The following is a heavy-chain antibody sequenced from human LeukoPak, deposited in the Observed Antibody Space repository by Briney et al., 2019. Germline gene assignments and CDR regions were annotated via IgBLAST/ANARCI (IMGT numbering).Heavy chain of an antibody. CDR1: GFTFGDYA. V-gene: IGHV3-49*03. Sequence: GGSLRLSCTASGFTFGDYAMSWFRQAPGKGLEWVGFIRSKAYGGTTEYAASVKGRFTISRDDSKSIAYLQMNSLKTEDTAVYYCTRVCGDCPLGYFQHWGQGTLVTVSS. CDR2: IRSKAYGGTT. J-gene: IGHJ1*01. CDR3: TRVCGDCPLGYFQH. D-gene: IGHD2-21*02.